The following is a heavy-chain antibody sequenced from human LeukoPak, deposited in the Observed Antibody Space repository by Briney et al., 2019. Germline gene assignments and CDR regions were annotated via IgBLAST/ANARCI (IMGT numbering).Heavy chain of an antibody. CDR1: GFTFGDHA. Sequence: PGGSLRLSCITSGFTFGDHAMGWVRQAPGKGLEWLGFIRSRVYGETTEYAASVKGRFTISRENSKRIAYLQMNDLRTEDTAVYYCTSGSHYFGASVDNWGQGTLVTVSS. V-gene: IGHV3-49*04. CDR2: IRSRVYGETT. J-gene: IGHJ4*02. CDR3: TSGSHYFGASVDN. D-gene: IGHD1-26*01.